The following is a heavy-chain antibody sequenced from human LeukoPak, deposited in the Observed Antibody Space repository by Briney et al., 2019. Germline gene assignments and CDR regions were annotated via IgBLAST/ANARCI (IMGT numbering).Heavy chain of an antibody. CDR2: IYFSRNT. V-gene: IGHV4-39*01. J-gene: IGHJ4*02. CDR3: ARAPDGGNFDY. D-gene: IGHD3-10*01. Sequence: AETLSLTCTVSDGSISSSSYYWGWIRQPPRKGLEWIGSIYFSRNTYYNPSLKSRVTISVDTSKNQFSLKLRSVTAADTAVYFCARAPDGGNFDYWGQGTLVTVSS. CDR1: DGSISSSSYY.